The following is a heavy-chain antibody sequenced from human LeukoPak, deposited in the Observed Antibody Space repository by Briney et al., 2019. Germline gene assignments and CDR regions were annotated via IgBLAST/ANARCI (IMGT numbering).Heavy chain of an antibody. D-gene: IGHD5-18*01. CDR3: ARDFGRGYSYGYPDAFDI. CDR1: GFTFSSFG. V-gene: IGHV3-30*02. Sequence: GGSLRLSCAASGFTFSSFGMHWVRQAPGKGLEWVAFIRYDGSTKHYADSVKGRFTISRDNAKNTLYLQMNSLRAEDTAVYYCARDFGRGYSYGYPDAFDIWGQGTMVTVSS. CDR2: IRYDGSTK. J-gene: IGHJ3*02.